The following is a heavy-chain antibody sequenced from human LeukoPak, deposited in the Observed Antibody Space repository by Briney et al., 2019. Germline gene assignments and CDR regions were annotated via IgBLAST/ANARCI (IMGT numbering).Heavy chain of an antibody. J-gene: IGHJ4*02. D-gene: IGHD3-10*02. CDR2: IYYSGST. CDR1: GGSISSYY. Sequence: SETLSLTCTVSGGSISSYYWSWIRQPPGKGLEWIGYIYYSGSTNYNPSLKSRVTISVDTSKNQFSLKLSSVTAADTAVYYCARMFGELLSPDYWGQGTLVTVSS. CDR3: ARMFGELLSPDY. V-gene: IGHV4-59*01.